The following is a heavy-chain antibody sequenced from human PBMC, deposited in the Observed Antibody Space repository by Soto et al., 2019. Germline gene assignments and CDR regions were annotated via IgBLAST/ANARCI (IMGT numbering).Heavy chain of an antibody. Sequence: EVQLVESGGGVVRPGGSLRLSCAASGFTFDDYGMSWVRQAPGKGLEWVSGINWNGGSTGYVDSVKGRFTISRDNAKNSLYLQMNSLRAEDTALYHCARARHSNYETTGDYWGQGTLVTVSS. D-gene: IGHD4-4*01. CDR3: ARARHSNYETTGDY. J-gene: IGHJ4*02. V-gene: IGHV3-20*01. CDR2: INWNGGST. CDR1: GFTFDDYG.